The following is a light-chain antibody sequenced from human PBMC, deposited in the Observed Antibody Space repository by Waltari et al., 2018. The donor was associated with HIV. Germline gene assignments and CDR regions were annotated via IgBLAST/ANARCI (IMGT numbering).Light chain of an antibody. CDR3: HHRSNWPLT. V-gene: IGKV3-11*01. J-gene: IGKJ4*01. Sequence: EVVLTQPQATLSLSPGERVTLSFRASESVSSYLAWYQQKPGQAPRLLIYDAPNRATGIPARFSGSGSGTDFTLTISSLEPEDFAVYYCHHRSNWPLTFGGGTKVEI. CDR1: ESVSSY. CDR2: DAP.